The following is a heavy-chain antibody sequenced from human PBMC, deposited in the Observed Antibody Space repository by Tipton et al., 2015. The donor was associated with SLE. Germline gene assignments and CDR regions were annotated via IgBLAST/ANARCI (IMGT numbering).Heavy chain of an antibody. Sequence: SLRLSCTASGFTFGDYAMSWVRQAPGKGLAWVGFIRSKAYGGTTEYAASVKGRFTISRDDSKSIAYLQMNSLKTEDTAVYYCTRDLGVGANYYYGMDVWGQGTTVTVSS. J-gene: IGHJ6*02. CDR2: IRSKAYGGTT. V-gene: IGHV3-49*04. CDR1: GFTFGDYA. CDR3: TRDLGVGANYYYGMDV. D-gene: IGHD1-26*01.